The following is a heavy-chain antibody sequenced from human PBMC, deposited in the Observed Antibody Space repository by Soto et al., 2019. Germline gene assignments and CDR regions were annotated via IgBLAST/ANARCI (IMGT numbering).Heavy chain of an antibody. CDR1: GDSVSSNSAA. V-gene: IGHV6-1*01. CDR2: TYYRSKWYN. CDR3: ARALYYYGSGNSRRGDYFDC. J-gene: IGHJ4*02. D-gene: IGHD3-10*01. Sequence: SQTLSLTCAISGDSVSSNSAAWKWIRQCPSRGLEWLGRTYYRSKWYNAYAVSVKSRITINPDTSKNQFSLQLNSVTPEDTAVYYCARALYYYGSGNSRRGDYFDCRGQRTLVTVSS.